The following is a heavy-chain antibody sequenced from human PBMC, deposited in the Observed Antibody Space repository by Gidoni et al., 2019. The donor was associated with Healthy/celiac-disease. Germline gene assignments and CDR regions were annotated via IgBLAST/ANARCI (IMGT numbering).Heavy chain of an antibody. CDR3: ARGIVAVAPAGYYYYYGMDV. CDR1: GFTFSSYS. Sequence: EVQLVESGGGLVKPGGSLRLSCAASGFTFSSYSMNWVRQAPGKGLEWVSSISSSSSYIYYADSVKGRFTISRDNAKNSLYLQMNSLRAEDTAVYYCARGIVAVAPAGYYYYYGMDVWGQGTTVTVSS. D-gene: IGHD6-19*01. V-gene: IGHV3-21*01. CDR2: ISSSSSYI. J-gene: IGHJ6*02.